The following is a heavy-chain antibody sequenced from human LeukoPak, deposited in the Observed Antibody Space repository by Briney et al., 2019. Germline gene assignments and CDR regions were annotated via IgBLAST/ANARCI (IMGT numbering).Heavy chain of an antibody. D-gene: IGHD2-21*02. CDR2: IRGSGTST. J-gene: IGHJ4*02. Sequence: GPSLRLSCAASGFTFSSYTLSWVRQAPGKGLEWISAIRGSGTSTYYAASVKGRFTISRDHSRNTLYLQMNSLRAEDTAVYYCAKDTCGADCYSHYDHWGQGTLVTVSS. V-gene: IGHV3-23*01. CDR1: GFTFSSYT. CDR3: AKDTCGADCYSHYDH.